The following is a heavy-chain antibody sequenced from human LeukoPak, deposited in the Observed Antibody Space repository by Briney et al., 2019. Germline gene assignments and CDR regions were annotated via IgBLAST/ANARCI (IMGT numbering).Heavy chain of an antibody. Sequence: GGSLRLSCAASGFTVISNLMTWVRQAPGKGLEWVSAISASGDNTYYADSVKGRFTISRDNSKNTLYLQMNSLRAEDTAVYYCAKSISMYYYDSSGYPVGFDYWGQGTLVTVSS. CDR1: GFTVISNL. CDR3: AKSISMYYYDSSGYPVGFDY. D-gene: IGHD3-22*01. CDR2: ISASGDNT. J-gene: IGHJ4*02. V-gene: IGHV3-23*01.